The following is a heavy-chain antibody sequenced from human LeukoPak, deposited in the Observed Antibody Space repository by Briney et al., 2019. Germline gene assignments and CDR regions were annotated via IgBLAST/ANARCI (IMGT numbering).Heavy chain of an antibody. D-gene: IGHD3-16*01. J-gene: IGHJ6*02. Sequence: GGSLRLSCVASGFPLSSYWMTWVRQAPGKGLEWVANIKQDGSKKSYADSVKGRFTISRDNAKNSLYLQMSNLRAEDTAVYFCARGGGLDVWGQGATVTVSS. CDR3: ARGGGLDV. V-gene: IGHV3-7*03. CDR1: GFPLSSYW. CDR2: IKQDGSKK.